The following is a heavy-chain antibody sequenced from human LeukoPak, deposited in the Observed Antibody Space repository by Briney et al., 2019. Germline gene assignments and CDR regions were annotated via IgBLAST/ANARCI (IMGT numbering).Heavy chain of an antibody. D-gene: IGHD3-3*01. CDR2: ISGTGTNT. CDR3: ARDPTIFGVVITGWFDP. V-gene: IGHV3-23*01. CDR1: AFTFSSYA. Sequence: GGSLRLSCAASAFTFSSYAMSWVRQAPGKGLEWVSGISGTGTNTYYADSVKGRFTISRDNAKNSLYLQMNSLRAEDTAVYYCARDPTIFGVVITGWFDPWGQGTLVTVSS. J-gene: IGHJ5*02.